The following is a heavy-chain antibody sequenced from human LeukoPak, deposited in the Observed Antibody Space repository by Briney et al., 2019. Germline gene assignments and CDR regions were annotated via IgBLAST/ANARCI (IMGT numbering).Heavy chain of an antibody. CDR1: GSTFSSYG. J-gene: IGHJ4*02. CDR3: ARPAYCGGNCYYFPDY. Sequence: GGTLRLSCAASGSTFSSYGMSWIRQAPGKGLEWLSHISSSGTGYYTDSVKGRATISRDNAKNSLYLQMNSLRAEDTAVYYCARPAYCGGNCYYFPDYWGQGTLVTVSS. V-gene: IGHV3-48*04. D-gene: IGHD2-21*02. CDR2: ISSSGTG.